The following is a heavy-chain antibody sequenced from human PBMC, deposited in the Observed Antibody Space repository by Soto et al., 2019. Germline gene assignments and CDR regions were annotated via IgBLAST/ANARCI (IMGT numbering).Heavy chain of an antibody. CDR3: AREVTYYDFWSGPGGDWFDP. CDR1: GYTFTSYG. D-gene: IGHD3-3*01. Sequence: GASVKVSCKASGYTFTSYGISWVRQAPGQGLEWMGWISAYNGNTNYAQKLQGRVTMTTDTSTSTAYMELRSLRSDDTAVYYCAREVTYYDFWSGPGGDWFDPWGQGTLVTVSS. CDR2: ISAYNGNT. V-gene: IGHV1-18*04. J-gene: IGHJ5*02.